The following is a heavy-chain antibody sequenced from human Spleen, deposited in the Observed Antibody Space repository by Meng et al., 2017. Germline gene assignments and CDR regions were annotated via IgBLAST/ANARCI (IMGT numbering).Heavy chain of an antibody. V-gene: IGHV3-30*07. J-gene: IGHJ4*02. CDR1: GFTFSSYA. D-gene: IGHD2-15*01. Sequence: GESLKISCAASGFTFSSYAMHWVRQAPGKGLEWVAVISYDGSNKYSTDSVKGRFTISRDNSKNTLYLQMNSLRAEDTAVYYCARDPLWSSGASCLDYWGQGTLVTVSS. CDR2: ISYDGSNK. CDR3: ARDPLWSSGASCLDY.